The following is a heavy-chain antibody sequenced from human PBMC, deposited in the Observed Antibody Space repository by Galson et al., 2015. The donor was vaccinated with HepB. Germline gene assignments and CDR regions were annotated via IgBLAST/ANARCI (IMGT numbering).Heavy chain of an antibody. D-gene: IGHD3-3*01. J-gene: IGHJ4*02. V-gene: IGHV1-69*13. Sequence: SVKVSCKASGGTFSSYAISWVRQAPGQGLEWMGGIIPIFGTANYAQKFQGRVTITADESTSTAYMELSSLRSEDTAVYYCAIHKRWLRFLEWLGDYWGQGTLVTVSS. CDR3: AIHKRWLRFLEWLGDY. CDR2: IIPIFGTA. CDR1: GGTFSSYA.